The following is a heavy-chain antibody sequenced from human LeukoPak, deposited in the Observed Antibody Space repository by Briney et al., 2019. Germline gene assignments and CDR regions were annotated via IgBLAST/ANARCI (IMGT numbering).Heavy chain of an antibody. Sequence: ASVKVSCKASGYTFTGYYMHWVRQAPGQGLEWMGWINPNSGGTNYSQKFQGRVTMTRDTSISTAYMELSRLRSDDTAVYYCARDRRSPYYYDSSGYAFDYWGQGTLVTVSS. D-gene: IGHD3-22*01. V-gene: IGHV1-2*02. CDR2: INPNSGGT. CDR1: GYTFTGYY. CDR3: ARDRRSPYYYDSSGYAFDY. J-gene: IGHJ4*02.